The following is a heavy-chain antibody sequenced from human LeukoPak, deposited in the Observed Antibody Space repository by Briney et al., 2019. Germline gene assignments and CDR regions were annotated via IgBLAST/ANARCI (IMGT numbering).Heavy chain of an antibody. CDR2: IKSKTDGGTT. CDR1: GFTFSYAW. Sequence: GGSLRLSCAASGFTFSYAWMSWVRQAPGKRLEWVGRIKSKTDGGTTDYAAPVKGRCTISRDDSKNTLYLQMNSLKTEDTAVYYCSTDYPNSGYETFDYWGQGTLVTVSS. D-gene: IGHD5-12*01. V-gene: IGHV3-15*01. J-gene: IGHJ4*02. CDR3: STDYPNSGYETFDY.